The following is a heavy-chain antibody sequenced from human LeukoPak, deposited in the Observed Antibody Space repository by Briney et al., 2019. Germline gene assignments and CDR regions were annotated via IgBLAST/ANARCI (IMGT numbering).Heavy chain of an antibody. CDR1: GGSISSGSYY. D-gene: IGHD5-18*01. CDR2: VYSTGSA. V-gene: IGHV4-61*02. J-gene: IGHJ4*02. CDR3: ARDRDGYSYSDLGY. Sequence: SQTLSLTCTVSGGSISSGSYYWSWIRQPAGKEMEWIGRVYSTGSATYNPSLQRRVTISVDTSKNQFSLKLSSVTAADTAVYYCARDRDGYSYSDLGYWGQGTLVTVSS.